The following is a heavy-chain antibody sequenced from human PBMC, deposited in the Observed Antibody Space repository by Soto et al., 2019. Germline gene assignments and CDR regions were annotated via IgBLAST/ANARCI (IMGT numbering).Heavy chain of an antibody. CDR2: ISSTTHYI. CDR3: ARESEDLTSNFDY. CDR1: GFTFNRYS. V-gene: IGHV3-21*06. Sequence: GGSLRLSCAASGFTFNRYSMNWVGQAPGKGLEWVSSISSTTHYIYYADSMRGRFTISRDNAKNAVYLEMNSLRAEDTAVYYCARESEDLTSNFDYWGQGTLVTVSS. J-gene: IGHJ4*02.